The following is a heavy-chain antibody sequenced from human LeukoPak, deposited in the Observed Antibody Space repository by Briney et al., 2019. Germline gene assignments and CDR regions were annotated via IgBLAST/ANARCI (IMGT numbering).Heavy chain of an antibody. Sequence: GGSLRLSCAASGFTFSRDGMHWVRQAPGKGLEWVAVIWYDGSKKYYADSVKGRFTISRDNSKNTLYLQMNSLRAEDTAVYYCARDPHLRFLEWLPSYYFDYWGQGTLVTVSS. D-gene: IGHD3-3*01. V-gene: IGHV3-33*01. CDR1: GFTFSRDG. CDR2: IWYDGSKK. CDR3: ARDPHLRFLEWLPSYYFDY. J-gene: IGHJ4*02.